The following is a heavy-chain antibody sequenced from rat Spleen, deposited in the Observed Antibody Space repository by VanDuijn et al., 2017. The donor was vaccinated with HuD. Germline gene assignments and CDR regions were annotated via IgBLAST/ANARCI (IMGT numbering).Heavy chain of an antibody. CDR2: ITYDGSST. V-gene: IGHV5-7*01. CDR1: GFTFSDYN. CDR3: TVPPDY. J-gene: IGHJ2*01. D-gene: IGHD1-11*01. Sequence: EVQLVESGGGLVQPGRSLKLSCAASGFTFSDYNMAWVRQAPKKGLEWVATITYDGSSTYYRDSVKGRFTISRDNAKSTLYLQMDSLRSEETATYYCTVPPDYWGQGFMVTVSS.